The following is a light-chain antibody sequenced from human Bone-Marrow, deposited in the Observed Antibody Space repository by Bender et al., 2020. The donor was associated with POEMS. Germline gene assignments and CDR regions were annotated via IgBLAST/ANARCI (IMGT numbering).Light chain of an antibody. CDR2: EVN. CDR1: NTNVGIYNL. J-gene: IGLJ3*02. Sequence: QSVLTQPASVSGSPGQSITISCTGTNTNVGIYNLVSWFQQHPGKAPQLVIYEVNKRPSGISYRFSGSKSGNTATLTISGLQAEDEANYYCFSYAGSDTRVFGGGTKVTVL. V-gene: IGLV2-23*02. CDR3: FSYAGSDTRV.